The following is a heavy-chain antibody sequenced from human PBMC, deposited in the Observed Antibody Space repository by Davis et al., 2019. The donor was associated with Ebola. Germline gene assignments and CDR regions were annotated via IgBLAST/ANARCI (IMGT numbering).Heavy chain of an antibody. J-gene: IGHJ3*02. CDR3: AGGESGWDASDI. CDR1: GFTFRTYT. D-gene: IGHD6-19*01. Sequence: GESLKISCVASGFTFRTYTMTWVRQAPGKGLEWVSSISISSAFIYYADSVKGRFTVSRDNAKNSLSLQMNSLRAEDTAVYYCAGGESGWDASDIWGRGTMVTVSS. V-gene: IGHV3-21*01. CDR2: ISISSAFI.